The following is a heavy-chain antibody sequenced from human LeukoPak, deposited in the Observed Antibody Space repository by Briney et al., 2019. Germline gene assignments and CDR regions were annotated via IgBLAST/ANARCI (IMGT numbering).Heavy chain of an antibody. V-gene: IGHV4-30-4*08. CDR1: GGSFSGYY. D-gene: IGHD3-10*01. Sequence: SETLSLTCAVYGGSFSGYYWSWIRQPPGKGLEWIGYIYYSGSTYYNPSLKSRITISLDTSKTHFSLKLSSVTAADTAVYYCARDQGLGYYYYMDVWGKGTTVTVSS. J-gene: IGHJ6*03. CDR2: IYYSGST. CDR3: ARDQGLGYYYYMDV.